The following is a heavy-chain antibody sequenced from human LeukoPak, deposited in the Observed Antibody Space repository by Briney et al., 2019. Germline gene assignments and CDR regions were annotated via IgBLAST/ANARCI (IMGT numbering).Heavy chain of an antibody. CDR3: AKTGAVAPLNWFDP. J-gene: IGHJ5*02. CDR2: ISGSGGST. D-gene: IGHD6-19*01. CDR1: GFTFSNYA. Sequence: GGSLRLSCAASGFTFSNYAMSWVRQAPGKGLEWVSTISGSGGSTYYADSVKGRFTISRDTSKNTLYLQMDSLRAEDTAVYYCAKTGAVAPLNWFDPWGQGTLVTVSS. V-gene: IGHV3-23*01.